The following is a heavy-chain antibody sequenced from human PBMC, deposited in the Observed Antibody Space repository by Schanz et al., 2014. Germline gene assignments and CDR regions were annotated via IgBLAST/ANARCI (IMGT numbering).Heavy chain of an antibody. Sequence: QVQLVESGGGVVQFGRSLRLSCVASGFTFRSYGMHWVRQAPGKGLEWVAVIWYDENNKYYADSVKGRFTMSRDNSKNTLYLQMNSLRAEDTAVYYCARANYRRKINFDYWGRGTLVTVSS. D-gene: IGHD3-10*01. CDR3: ARANYRRKINFDY. V-gene: IGHV3-33*01. CDR2: IWYDENNK. J-gene: IGHJ4*02. CDR1: GFTFRSYG.